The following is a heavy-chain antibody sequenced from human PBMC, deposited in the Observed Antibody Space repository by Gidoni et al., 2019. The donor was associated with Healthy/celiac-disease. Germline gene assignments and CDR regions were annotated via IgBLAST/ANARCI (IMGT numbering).Heavy chain of an antibody. CDR2: INHSGST. Sequence: QVQLQQSCAGLLTPSETLSLTCAVYGGSFSGYYWSWIRQPPGKGLEWIGEINHSGSTNYNPSLKSRVTISVDTSKNQFSLKLSSVTAADTAVYYCARGYGLRYFDWLAYWGQGTLVTVSS. D-gene: IGHD3-9*01. CDR3: ARGYGLRYFDWLAY. V-gene: IGHV4-34*01. J-gene: IGHJ4*02. CDR1: GGSFSGYY.